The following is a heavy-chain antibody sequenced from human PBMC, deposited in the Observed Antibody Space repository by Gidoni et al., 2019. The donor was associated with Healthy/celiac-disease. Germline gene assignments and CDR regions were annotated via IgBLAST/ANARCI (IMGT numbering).Heavy chain of an antibody. CDR1: GGSLSSYY. D-gene: IGHD3-22*01. Sequence: QVQLQESGPGLVTPSETLSLSCTVPGGSLSSYYWRWIRQPPGKGLEWIGYIYYSGSTNYNPSLKSRVTISVDTSKNQFSLKLSSVTAADTAVYYCARTTYYYDSSGYYLPDSIDYWGQGTLVTVSS. CDR3: ARTTYYYDSSGYYLPDSIDY. CDR2: IYYSGST. J-gene: IGHJ4*02. V-gene: IGHV4-59*08.